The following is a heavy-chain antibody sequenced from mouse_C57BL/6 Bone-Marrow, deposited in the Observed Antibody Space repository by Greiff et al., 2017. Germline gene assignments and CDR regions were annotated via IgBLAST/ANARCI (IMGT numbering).Heavy chain of an antibody. J-gene: IGHJ1*03. Sequence: EVQLVESGPGLAKPSQTLSLTCSVTGYSITSDYWHWIRKFPGNKLEYMGYISYSGSTHNNQSLKSRISITRDTSKNQYYLQLNSVTTEDTATYYCARSGMTNWYFDVWGTGTTVTVSS. CDR3: ARSGMTNWYFDV. D-gene: IGHD2-13*01. CDR2: ISYSGST. V-gene: IGHV3-8*01. CDR1: GYSITSDY.